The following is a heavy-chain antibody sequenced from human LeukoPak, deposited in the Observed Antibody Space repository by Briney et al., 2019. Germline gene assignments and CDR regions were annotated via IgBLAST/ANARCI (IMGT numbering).Heavy chain of an antibody. D-gene: IGHD4-23*01. J-gene: IGHJ4*02. CDR2: VNGGNGNT. V-gene: IGHV1-3*01. CDR3: ARNGYGGNSPLFSY. Sequence: ASVKVSCKASGYTFTSYAMHWVRQAPGQRLEWMGWVNGGNGNTKYSQKFQGRVTITRDTSANAAYMELSSLRSEDTAVYYCARNGYGGNSPLFSYWGQGTLVTVSS. CDR1: GYTFTSYA.